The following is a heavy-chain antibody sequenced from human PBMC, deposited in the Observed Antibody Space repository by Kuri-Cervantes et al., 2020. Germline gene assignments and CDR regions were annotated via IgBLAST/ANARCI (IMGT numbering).Heavy chain of an antibody. Sequence: SVTVSRQASGYAFPRYAISWVRQAPGRGLEGMGWISAYNGDTNYAQKCQGRVTMTTDTSTRTAYMGLRSLGYDDTAVYYCARVDYGSGSYYQFDDWGQGTLVTVSS. CDR1: GYAFPRYA. CDR2: ISAYNGDT. V-gene: IGHV1-18*01. CDR3: ARVDYGSGSYYQFDD. J-gene: IGHJ4*02. D-gene: IGHD3-10*01.